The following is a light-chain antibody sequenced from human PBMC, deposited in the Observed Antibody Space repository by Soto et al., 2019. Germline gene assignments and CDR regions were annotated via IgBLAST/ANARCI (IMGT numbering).Light chain of an antibody. CDR3: SSYTSSSTPYV. CDR1: SSDVGVYNY. V-gene: IGLV2-14*01. J-gene: IGLJ1*01. Sequence: QSVLTQPASVSGSPGQSITISCTGTSSDVGVYNYVSWYQQHPGKVPKLMIYDVSNRPSGVSNRFSGSKSGNTASLTISGLQAEDEADYYCSSYTSSSTPYVFGTGT. CDR2: DVS.